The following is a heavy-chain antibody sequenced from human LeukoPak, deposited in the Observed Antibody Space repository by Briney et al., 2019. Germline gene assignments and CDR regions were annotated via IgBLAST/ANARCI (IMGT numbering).Heavy chain of an antibody. D-gene: IGHD3-3*01. CDR2: ISGSGGST. CDR1: GFTFSSYA. Sequence: GGSLRLSCAASGFTFSSYAMSWVRQAPGKGLEWVSAISGSGGSTYYADSVKGRFTISRDNSKNTLYLQMNSLRAEDTAVYYCAKDPPPTYYDFWSGYYSSTSTSSYWGQGTLVTVSS. J-gene: IGHJ4*02. V-gene: IGHV3-23*01. CDR3: AKDPPPTYYDFWSGYYSSTSTSSY.